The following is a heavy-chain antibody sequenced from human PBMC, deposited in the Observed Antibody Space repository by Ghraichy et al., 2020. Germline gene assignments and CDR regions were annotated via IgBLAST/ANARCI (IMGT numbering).Heavy chain of an antibody. CDR3: ARDYGGNYGDNWFDP. V-gene: IGHV3-7*01. J-gene: IGHJ5*02. Sequence: GGSLRLSCAASGFTFSSYWMSWVRQAPGKGLEWVANIKQDGSEKYYVDSVKGRFTISRDNAKNSLYLQMNSLRAEDTAVYYCARDYGGNYGDNWFDPWGQGTLVTVSS. CDR1: GFTFSSYW. CDR2: IKQDGSEK. D-gene: IGHD4-23*01.